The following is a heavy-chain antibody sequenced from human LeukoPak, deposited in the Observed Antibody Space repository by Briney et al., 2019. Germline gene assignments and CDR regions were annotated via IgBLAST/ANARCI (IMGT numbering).Heavy chain of an antibody. V-gene: IGHV4-59*08. Sequence: SETLSLTCTVSGGSISSYYWSWIRQPPGKGLEWIGYIYYTGSTNYNPSLKSRVTISVDTSRNQFSLKLSSVTAADTAVYYCARARSSTYYYLDYWGQGTLVTVSS. CDR3: ARARSSTYYYLDY. D-gene: IGHD1-26*01. J-gene: IGHJ4*02. CDR1: GGSISSYY. CDR2: IYYTGST.